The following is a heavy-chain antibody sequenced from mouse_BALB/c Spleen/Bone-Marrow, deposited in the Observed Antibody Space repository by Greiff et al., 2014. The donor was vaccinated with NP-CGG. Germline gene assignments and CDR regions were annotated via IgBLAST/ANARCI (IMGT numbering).Heavy chain of an antibody. Sequence: EVQLQESGPELMKPGASVKISCKASGYSFSSYYIHWVKQSHGKSLEWIGYIDPFNGGISYYQKFKGKATLTVDKSSSTAYMHFSSLTSEDSAVYYCARNYYGYAMDYWGQGTSVTVSS. V-gene: IGHV1S135*01. CDR1: GYSFSSYY. J-gene: IGHJ4*01. D-gene: IGHD1-1*01. CDR2: IDPFNGGI. CDR3: ARNYYGYAMDY.